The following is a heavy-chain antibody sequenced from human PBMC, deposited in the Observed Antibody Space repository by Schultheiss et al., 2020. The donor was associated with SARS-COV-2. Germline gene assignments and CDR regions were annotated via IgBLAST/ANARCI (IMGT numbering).Heavy chain of an antibody. Sequence: GGSLRLSCAASGFTFSSYSMNWVRQAPGKGLEWVSYISSSSSTIYYADSVKGRFTISRDNAKNSLYLQMNSLRAEDTAVYYCAKQKGGFLDWPDYWGQGTLVTVSS. CDR2: ISSSSSTI. D-gene: IGHD3/OR15-3a*01. V-gene: IGHV3-48*01. J-gene: IGHJ4*02. CDR3: AKQKGGFLDWPDY. CDR1: GFTFSSYS.